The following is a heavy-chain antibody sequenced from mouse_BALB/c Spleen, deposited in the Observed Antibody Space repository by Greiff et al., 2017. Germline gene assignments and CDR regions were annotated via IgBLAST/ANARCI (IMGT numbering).Heavy chain of an antibody. CDR3: ARVEASYYFDY. CDR2: ISSLAYSI. J-gene: IGHJ2*01. Sequence: EVQLVESGGGLVQPGGSRKLSCAASGFTFSDYGMAWVRQAPGKGLEWVAFISSLAYSIYYADTVTGRFTISRENAKNTLYLEMSSLRSEDTAMYYCARVEASYYFDYWGQGTTVTVSS. D-gene: IGHD6-2*01. CDR1: GFTFSDYG. V-gene: IGHV5-15*02.